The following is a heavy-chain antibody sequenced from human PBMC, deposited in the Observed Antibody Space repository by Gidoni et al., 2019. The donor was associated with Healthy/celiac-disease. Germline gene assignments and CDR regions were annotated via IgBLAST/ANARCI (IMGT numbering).Heavy chain of an antibody. CDR3: ARGKEHPGVSNWFDP. CDR1: GGSISSYY. CDR2: IYYSGST. Sequence: QVQLQESGPGLVKPSETLSLTCTVSGGSISSYYWSWIRQPPGKGLEWIGYIYYSGSTNYNPSLKSRVTISVDTSKNQFSLKLSSVTAADTAVYYCARGKEHPGVSNWFDPWGQGTLVTVSS. J-gene: IGHJ5*02. V-gene: IGHV4-59*01. D-gene: IGHD6-13*01.